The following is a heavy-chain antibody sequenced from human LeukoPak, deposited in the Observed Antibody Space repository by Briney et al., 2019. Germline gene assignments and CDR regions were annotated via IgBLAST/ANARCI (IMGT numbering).Heavy chain of an antibody. CDR2: TYYRSKWYN. J-gene: IGHJ4*02. V-gene: IGHV6-1*01. D-gene: IGHD6-19*01. CDR1: GDTVSSNSAA. CDR3: ARDRTAVAGTLFDY. Sequence: SQTLSLTCAISGDTVSSNSAAWNWIRQSPSRGLEWLGRTYYRSKWYNDYAVSVESRITINPDTSKNQLSLQLNSVTPEDTAVYYCARDRTAVAGTLFDYWGQGTLVTVSS.